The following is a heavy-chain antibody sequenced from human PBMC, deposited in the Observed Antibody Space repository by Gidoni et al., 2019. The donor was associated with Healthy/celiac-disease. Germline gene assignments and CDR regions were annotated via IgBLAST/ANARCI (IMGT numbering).Heavy chain of an antibody. CDR3: ARDSDYGDYGLDY. V-gene: IGHV4-61*01. D-gene: IGHD4-17*01. Sequence: QVQLQESGPGLAKPSETLSLTCPVPRGSVSSGSYYWRWIRQPPGKGLEWIGYIYYSGSTNYNPSLKSRVTISVDTSKNQFSLKLSSVTAADTAVYYCARDSDYGDYGLDYWGQGTLVIVSS. CDR1: RGSVSSGSYY. J-gene: IGHJ4*02. CDR2: IYYSGST.